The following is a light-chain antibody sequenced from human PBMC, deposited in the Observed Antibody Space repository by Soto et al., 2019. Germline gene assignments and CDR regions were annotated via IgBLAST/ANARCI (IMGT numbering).Light chain of an antibody. CDR3: QQYNNWPPFT. CDR1: QNVNYY. V-gene: IGKV3-15*01. CDR2: GAS. Sequence: EIVLTQSPGTLSLSPGERATLSCRASQNVNYYLAWYQQKPGQAPRLLIYGASTRATGVPARFSGSGSGIEFTLTISSLRSEDFAVYYCQQYNNWPPFTFGPGTKVDFK. J-gene: IGKJ3*01.